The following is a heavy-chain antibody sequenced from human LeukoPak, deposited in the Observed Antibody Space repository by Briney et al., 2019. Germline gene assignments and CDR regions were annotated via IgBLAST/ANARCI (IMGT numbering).Heavy chain of an antibody. J-gene: IGHJ4*02. CDR3: ANLMTTVTPYDY. D-gene: IGHD4-11*01. V-gene: IGHV3-30*18. Sequence: GGSLRLSCAASGFTFSSYGMHWVRQAPGKGLEWVAVISYDGSNKYYADSVKGRFTISRDNSKNTLYLQMNSLRAEDTAVYYCANLMTTVTPYDYWGQGTLFTVSS. CDR1: GFTFSSYG. CDR2: ISYDGSNK.